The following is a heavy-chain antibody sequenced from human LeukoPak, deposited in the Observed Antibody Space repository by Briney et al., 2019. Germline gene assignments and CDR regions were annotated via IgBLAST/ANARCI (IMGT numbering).Heavy chain of an antibody. CDR2: ISSSSSYI. CDR3: AGGFKNYYGSGSPRGYYMDV. CDR1: GFTFSSYN. J-gene: IGHJ6*03. V-gene: IGHV3-21*01. Sequence: GGSLRLSCAASGFTFSSYNMNWVRQAPGKGLEWVSSISSSSSYIYYADSVKGRFTISRDNAKNSQYLQMNSLRAEDTAVYYCAGGFKNYYGSGSPRGYYMDVWGKGTTVTVSS. D-gene: IGHD3-10*01.